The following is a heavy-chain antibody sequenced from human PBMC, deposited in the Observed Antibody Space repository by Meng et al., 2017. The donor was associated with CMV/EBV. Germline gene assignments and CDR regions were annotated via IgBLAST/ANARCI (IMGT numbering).Heavy chain of an antibody. D-gene: IGHD2-2*01. V-gene: IGHV4-59*01. J-gene: IGHJ6*02. CDR3: ARDQEGYCSSTSCSLGMDV. CDR2: IYYSGST. CDR1: GGSISSYY. Sequence: SETLSLTCTVSGGSISSYYWSWIRQPPGEGLEWIGYIYYSGSTNYNPSLKSRVTISVDTSKNQFSLKLSSVTAADTAVYYCARDQEGYCSSTSCSLGMDVWGQGTTVTVSS.